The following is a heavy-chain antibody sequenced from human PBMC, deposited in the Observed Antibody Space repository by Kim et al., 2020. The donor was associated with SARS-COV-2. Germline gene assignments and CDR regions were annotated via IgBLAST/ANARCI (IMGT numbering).Heavy chain of an antibody. D-gene: IGHD2-15*01. V-gene: IGHV3-49*03. Sequence: GGSLRLSCTASGFTFGDYAMSWFRQAPGKGLEWVGFIRSKAYGGTTEYAASVKGRFTISRDDSKSIAYLQMNSLKTEDTAVYYCTRDRADIVVVVAATGDYWGQGTLVTVSS. J-gene: IGHJ4*02. CDR3: TRDRADIVVVVAATGDY. CDR2: IRSKAYGGTT. CDR1: GFTFGDYA.